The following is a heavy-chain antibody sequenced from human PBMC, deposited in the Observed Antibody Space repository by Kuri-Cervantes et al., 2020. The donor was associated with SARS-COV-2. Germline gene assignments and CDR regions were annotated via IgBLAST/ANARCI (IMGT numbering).Heavy chain of an antibody. CDR1: HGSITSNF. CDR2: VHSSGST. D-gene: IGHD6-13*01. CDR3: ARCLAAAGSPPPAYYYYMDV. J-gene: IGHJ6*03. V-gene: IGHV4-59*12. Sequence: SHGSITSNFWTWIRQPPGRGLEWIGDVHSSGSTNYNPSLESRVTISTDTSKNQFSLKLSSVTAADTAVYYCARCLAAAGSPPPAYYYYMDVWGKGTTVTVSS.